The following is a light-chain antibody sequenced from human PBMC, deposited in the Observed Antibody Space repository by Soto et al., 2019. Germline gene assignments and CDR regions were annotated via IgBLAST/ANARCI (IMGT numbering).Light chain of an antibody. J-gene: IGKJ4*01. CDR2: GTS. CDR3: QQYGSSPS. CDR1: QSVISSY. V-gene: IGKV3-20*01. Sequence: EIVLTQSPGTLSLSPGETATLSCRSSQSVISSYLAWYQQKPGQPPRLLIFGTSIRATGIPDRISGSGSGTDFSLTISRLEPEDFAVYYCQQYGSSPSFGGGTKVEIK.